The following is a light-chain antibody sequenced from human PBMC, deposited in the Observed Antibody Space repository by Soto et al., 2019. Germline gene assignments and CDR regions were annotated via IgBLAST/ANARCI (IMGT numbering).Light chain of an antibody. V-gene: IGKV1-5*01. CDR2: DAS. J-gene: IGKJ3*01. Sequence: DIQMTQSPSTLSASVGDRVTITCRASQSISSWLAWYQQKPGKAPKLLIYDASSLKSGVTSRFSGSASGTEFTLTISSQQPDDFATYYSQQYNSYSFTFGPGTKVYIK. CDR3: QQYNSYSFT. CDR1: QSISSW.